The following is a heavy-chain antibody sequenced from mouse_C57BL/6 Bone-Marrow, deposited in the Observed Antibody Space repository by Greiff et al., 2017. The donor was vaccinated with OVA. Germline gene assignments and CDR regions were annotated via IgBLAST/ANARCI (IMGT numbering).Heavy chain of an antibody. J-gene: IGHJ4*01. Sequence: DVKLVESGGGLVKPGGSLKLSCAASGFTFSSYAMSWVRQTPEKRLEWVATISGGGGNTYYPDSVKGRFTISRDNAKNTLYLQMSSLRSEDTALYYCAREEGRAMDYWGQGTSVTVSS. CDR2: ISGGGGNT. V-gene: IGHV5-9*01. CDR1: GFTFSSYA. CDR3: AREEGRAMDY.